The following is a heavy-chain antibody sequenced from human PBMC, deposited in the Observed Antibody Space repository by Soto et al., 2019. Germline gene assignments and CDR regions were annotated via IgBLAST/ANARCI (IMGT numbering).Heavy chain of an antibody. CDR1: GGSISSGGYY. CDR3: ASSPSGGYDSSGYYSPHYYYYGMDV. Sequence: SETLSLTCTVSGGSISSGGYYWSWIRQHPGKGLEWIGYIYYSGSTYYNPSLKSRVTISVDTSKNQFSLKLSSVTAADTAVYYCASSPSGGYDSSGYYSPHYYYYGMDVWGQGTTVTVSS. J-gene: IGHJ6*02. D-gene: IGHD3-22*01. CDR2: IYYSGST. V-gene: IGHV4-31*03.